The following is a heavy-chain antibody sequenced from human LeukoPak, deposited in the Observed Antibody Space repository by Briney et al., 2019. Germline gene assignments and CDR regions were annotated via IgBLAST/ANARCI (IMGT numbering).Heavy chain of an antibody. CDR2: ISGGGETT. V-gene: IGHV3-23*01. CDR1: GFTFNNYA. Sequence: GGSLRLSCAASGFTFNNYAMNWVRQAPGKGLEWVSSISGGGETTYYADSAKGRFTISRDNSQNTLYLQMNNLRAEDTAVYYCARDYADYVGYFFFDYWGQGTLVTVSS. J-gene: IGHJ4*02. D-gene: IGHD4-17*01. CDR3: ARDYADYVGYFFFDY.